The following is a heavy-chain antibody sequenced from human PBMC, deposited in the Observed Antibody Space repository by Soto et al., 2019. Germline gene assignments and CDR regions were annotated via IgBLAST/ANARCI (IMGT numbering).Heavy chain of an antibody. CDR2: IWYDGSNK. CDR1: EFTFSNYA. CDR3: ALIDAFDI. J-gene: IGHJ3*02. Sequence: GGSLRLSCAASEFTFSNYAMSWVRQAPGKGLEWVASIWYDGSNKYYADSVKGRFTISRDNSKNTLYLQMNSLRAEDTAVYYCALIDAFDIWGQGTMVTVSS. V-gene: IGHV3-33*08. D-gene: IGHD2-8*01.